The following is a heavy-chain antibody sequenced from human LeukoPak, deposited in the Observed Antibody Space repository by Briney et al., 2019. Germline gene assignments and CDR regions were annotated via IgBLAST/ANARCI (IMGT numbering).Heavy chain of an antibody. V-gene: IGHV1-2*02. Sequence: ASVKVSCKASGYTFTGYYMHWVRQAPGQGLEWMGWINPNSGGTNYAQKFQGRVTMTRDTSISTAYMELSRLRSDDTAVYYCARVRHREGYSSSWCNEGTFDYWGQGTLVTVSS. D-gene: IGHD6-13*01. J-gene: IGHJ4*02. CDR1: GYTFTGYY. CDR2: INPNSGGT. CDR3: ARVRHREGYSSSWCNEGTFDY.